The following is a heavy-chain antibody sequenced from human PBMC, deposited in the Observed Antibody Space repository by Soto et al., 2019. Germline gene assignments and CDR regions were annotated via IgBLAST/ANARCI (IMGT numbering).Heavy chain of an antibody. V-gene: IGHV3-73*01. Sequence: GGSLRLSCAASGFTFSGSAMHWVRQASGKGLEWVGRIRSKANSYATAYAASVKGRFTISRDDSKNTAYLQMNSLKTEDTAVYYCTSHLGSRGYWGQGTLVTVSS. D-gene: IGHD2-2*01. CDR2: IRSKANSYAT. CDR3: TSHLGSRGY. J-gene: IGHJ4*02. CDR1: GFTFSGSA.